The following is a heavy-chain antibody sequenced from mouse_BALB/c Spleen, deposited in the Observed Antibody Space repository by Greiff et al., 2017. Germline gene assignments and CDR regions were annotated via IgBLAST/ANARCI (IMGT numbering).Heavy chain of an antibody. J-gene: IGHJ4*01. Sequence: EVKVVESGGGLVKPGGSLKLSCAASGFTFSSYAMSWVRQTPEKKLEWVASISSGGSTYYPDSVKGRFTISRDNARNILYLQMSSLRSEDTAMYYCARLYYGSSDDAMDYWGQGTSVTVSS. D-gene: IGHD1-1*01. CDR3: ARLYYGSSDDAMDY. CDR2: ISSGGST. V-gene: IGHV5-6-5*01. CDR1: GFTFSSYA.